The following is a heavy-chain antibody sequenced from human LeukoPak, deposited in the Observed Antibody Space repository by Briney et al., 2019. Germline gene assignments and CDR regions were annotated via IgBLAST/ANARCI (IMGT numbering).Heavy chain of an antibody. D-gene: IGHD6-13*01. V-gene: IGHV5-51*01. Sequence: GESLKISCKGSGYSFTSYWIGWVRQMPGKGLEWMGIIYPGDSDTRYSPSFQGQVTISADKSISTAYLQWSSLKASDTAMYYCARLCPVQYSSSWFTYYYYYYMDVWGKGTTVTISS. CDR1: GYSFTSYW. CDR3: ARLCPVQYSSSWFTYYYYYYMDV. J-gene: IGHJ6*03. CDR2: IYPGDSDT.